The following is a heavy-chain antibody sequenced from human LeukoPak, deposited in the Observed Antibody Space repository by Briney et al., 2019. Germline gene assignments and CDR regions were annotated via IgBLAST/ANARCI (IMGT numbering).Heavy chain of an antibody. J-gene: IGHJ6*03. Sequence: GGSLRLSCAASGFTFNSYSMNWVRQAPGKGLEWVSSISSSSSYIYYADSVKGRFTISRDNAKNSLYLQMNSLRAEDTAVYYCARDLRLLAGYYYMDVWGKGTTVTVSS. D-gene: IGHD2/OR15-2a*01. CDR2: ISSSSSYI. CDR3: ARDLRLLAGYYYMDV. CDR1: GFTFNSYS. V-gene: IGHV3-21*01.